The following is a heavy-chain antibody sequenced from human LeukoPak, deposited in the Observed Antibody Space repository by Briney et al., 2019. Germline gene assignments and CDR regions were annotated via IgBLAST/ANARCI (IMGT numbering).Heavy chain of an antibody. J-gene: IGHJ4*02. CDR2: IIPIFGTA. V-gene: IGHV1-69*13. Sequence: SVKVSCKASGGTFSSYAISWVRQAPGQGLEWMGGIIPIFGTANYAQKFQGRVTITADESTSTAYTELSSLRSEDTAVYYCARVRYSSSWSFDYWGQGTLVTVSS. CDR1: GGTFSSYA. D-gene: IGHD6-13*01. CDR3: ARVRYSSSWSFDY.